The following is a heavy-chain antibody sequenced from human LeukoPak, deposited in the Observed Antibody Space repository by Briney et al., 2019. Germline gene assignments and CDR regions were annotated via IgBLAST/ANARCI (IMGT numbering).Heavy chain of an antibody. Sequence: SETLSHTCTVSGGSISSYYWSWIRQPPGKGLGWIGYIYTSGSTNYNPSLKSRVTISVDTSKNQFSLKLSSVTAADTAVYYCARHGDYYYYYMDVWGKGTTVTVSS. CDR3: ARHGDYYYYYMDV. D-gene: IGHD3-10*01. CDR1: GGSISSYY. CDR2: IYTSGST. V-gene: IGHV4-4*09. J-gene: IGHJ6*03.